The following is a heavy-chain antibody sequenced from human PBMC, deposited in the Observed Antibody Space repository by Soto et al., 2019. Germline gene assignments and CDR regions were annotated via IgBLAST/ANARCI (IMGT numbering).Heavy chain of an antibody. Sequence: ASVKVSCKASGYTFTGYYMHWVRQAPGQGLEWMGWINPNSGGTNYAQKFQGWVTMTRDTSISTAYMELSRLRSDDTAVYYCAREPEETAKYSSSRHFDSLAQGTLLTVSS. CDR2: INPNSGGT. J-gene: IGHJ4*02. V-gene: IGHV1-2*04. D-gene: IGHD6-6*01. CDR1: GYTFTGYY. CDR3: AREPEETAKYSSSRHFDS.